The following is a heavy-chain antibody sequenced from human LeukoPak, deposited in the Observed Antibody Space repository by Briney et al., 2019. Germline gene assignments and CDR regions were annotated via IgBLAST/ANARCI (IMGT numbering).Heavy chain of an antibody. Sequence: ASVKVSCKASGYTFTSYAMHWVRQAPGQRLEWMGWINAGNGNTKYSQEFQGRVTITRDTSASTAYMELSSLRSEDTAVYYCATVETMDRGVTPFDYWGQGTLVTVSS. CDR1: GYTFTSYA. CDR3: ATVETMDRGVTPFDY. V-gene: IGHV1-3*03. J-gene: IGHJ4*02. D-gene: IGHD3-10*01. CDR2: INAGNGNT.